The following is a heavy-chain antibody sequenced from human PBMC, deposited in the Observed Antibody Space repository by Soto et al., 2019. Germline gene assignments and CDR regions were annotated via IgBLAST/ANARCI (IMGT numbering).Heavy chain of an antibody. CDR3: ARHHSSGWTEEDY. D-gene: IGHD6-19*01. Sequence: GESLKISCKASGYRFTSNRISWVRQTPGKGLEWMGRIDPSDSSYNYSPSFQGHVTISADKSISTAYLQWSSLKASDTAMYYCARHHSSGWTEEDYWGQGTLVTGLL. V-gene: IGHV5-10-1*01. CDR1: GYRFTSNR. J-gene: IGHJ4*02. CDR2: IDPSDSSY.